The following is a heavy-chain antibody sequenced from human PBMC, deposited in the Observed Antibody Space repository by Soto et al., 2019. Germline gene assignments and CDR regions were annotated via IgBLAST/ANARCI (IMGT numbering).Heavy chain of an antibody. CDR1: GYTFTSYG. J-gene: IGHJ6*02. D-gene: IGHD3-3*01. CDR2: ISAYNGNT. V-gene: IGHV1-18*01. Sequence: GASVKVSSKASGYTFTSYGISWVRQAPGQGLEWMGWISAYNGNTNYAQKLQGRVTMTTDTSTSTAYMELRSLRSDDTAVYYCARDHFDFWSGPDYYYYGMDVWGQGTTVTVSS. CDR3: ARDHFDFWSGPDYYYYGMDV.